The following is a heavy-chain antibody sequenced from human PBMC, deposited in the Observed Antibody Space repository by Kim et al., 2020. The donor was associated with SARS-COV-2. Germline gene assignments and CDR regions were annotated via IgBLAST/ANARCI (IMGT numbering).Heavy chain of an antibody. V-gene: IGHV4-34*01. CDR1: GGSFSGYY. CDR3: ARARRVYYYDSSGYYGY. D-gene: IGHD3-22*01. J-gene: IGHJ4*02. CDR2: INHSGST. Sequence: SETLSLTCAVYGGSFSGYYWSWIRQPPGKGLEWIGEINHSGSTNYNPSLKSRVTISVDTSKNQFSLKLSSVTAADTAVYYCARARRVYYYDSSGYYGYWGQGTLVTVSS.